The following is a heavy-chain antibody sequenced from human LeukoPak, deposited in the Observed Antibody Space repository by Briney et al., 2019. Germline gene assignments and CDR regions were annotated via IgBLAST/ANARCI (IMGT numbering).Heavy chain of an antibody. CDR3: AKDSYSTRYYDILTGSDY. J-gene: IGHJ4*02. CDR2: ISGSGGST. CDR1: GFTFGTYW. Sequence: PGGSLRLSCTASGFTFGTYWMTWVRQAPGKGLEWVSAISGSGGSTYYADSVKGRFTISRDNSKNTMDLQMNSLRAEDTAVYYCAKDSYSTRYYDILTGSDYWGQGTLVTVSP. D-gene: IGHD3-9*01. V-gene: IGHV3-23*01.